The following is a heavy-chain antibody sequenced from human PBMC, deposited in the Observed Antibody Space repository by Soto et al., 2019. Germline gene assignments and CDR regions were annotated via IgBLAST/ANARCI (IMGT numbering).Heavy chain of an antibody. CDR2: ISYDGFNK. CDR1: GFTFSSYG. J-gene: IGHJ4*02. V-gene: IGHV3-30*18. CDR3: AKDKMDYGLFDS. Sequence: QVQLVESGGGVVQPGRSQRLSCSASGFTFSSYGMHWVRQAPGKGLECVAFISYDGFNKYYADSVQGRFTISRDNSQNTLSLQMNSLRPDDTALYSCAKDKMDYGLFDSWGRGTLVTVSS. D-gene: IGHD4-17*01.